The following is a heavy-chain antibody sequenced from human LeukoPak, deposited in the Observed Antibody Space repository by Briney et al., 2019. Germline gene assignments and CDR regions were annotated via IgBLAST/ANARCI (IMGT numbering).Heavy chain of an antibody. CDR1: GGSISSSNW. Sequence: SETLSLTCAVSGGSISSSNWWSWVRQPPGKGLEWIGEIYHSGSTNYNPSLKSRVTISVDTSKNQFSLKLRSVTAADTAVYYCARGGTHSSGLDYWGQGTLVTVSS. D-gene: IGHD3-22*01. V-gene: IGHV4-4*02. CDR3: ARGGTHSSGLDY. J-gene: IGHJ4*02. CDR2: IYHSGST.